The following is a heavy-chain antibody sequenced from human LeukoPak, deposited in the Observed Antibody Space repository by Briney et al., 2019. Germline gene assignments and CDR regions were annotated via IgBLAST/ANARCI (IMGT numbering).Heavy chain of an antibody. CDR3: ARRTMAQPHGMDV. CDR2: SDGSSI. CDR1: GFTFNNYW. D-gene: IGHD3-10*01. V-gene: IGHV3-74*01. Sequence: GGSLRLSCAGSGFTFNNYWMHWVRQVPGKGLVWVSRSDGSSISYADSVKGRYTISRDNAKSTLYLQMNSLRAEDTAVYYCARRTMAQPHGMDVWGQGTTVTVSS. J-gene: IGHJ6*02.